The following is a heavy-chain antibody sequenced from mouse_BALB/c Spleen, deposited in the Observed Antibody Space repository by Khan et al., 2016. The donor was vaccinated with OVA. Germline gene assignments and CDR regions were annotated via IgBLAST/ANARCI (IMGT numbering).Heavy chain of an antibody. CDR1: GYTFTSHT. J-gene: IGHJ4*01. Sequence: VQLQESGAELARPGASVKMSCKASGYTFTSHTMHWIKQRPGQGLEWIGYINPRSGYNQKLNDKATLTADISSSTAYMQLSSLTSEDPAVYYCARRTTEYALDYWGQGTSVTVSS. V-gene: IGHV1-4*01. CDR3: ARRTTEYALDY. D-gene: IGHD2-14*01. CDR2: INPRSG.